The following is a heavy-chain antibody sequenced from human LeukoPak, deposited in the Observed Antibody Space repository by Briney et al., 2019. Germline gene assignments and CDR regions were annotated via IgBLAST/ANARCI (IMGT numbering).Heavy chain of an antibody. Sequence: SETLSLTCTVSGGSISSYYWSWIRQPPGKGLEWIGYIYYSGSTNYNPSLKSRVTISVDTSKNQFSLKLSSVTAADTAVYYCARHNPRSITIFGVVKGGAFDIWGQGTMVTVSS. V-gene: IGHV4-59*08. J-gene: IGHJ3*02. CDR2: IYYSGST. CDR1: GGSISSYY. CDR3: ARHNPRSITIFGVVKGGAFDI. D-gene: IGHD3-3*01.